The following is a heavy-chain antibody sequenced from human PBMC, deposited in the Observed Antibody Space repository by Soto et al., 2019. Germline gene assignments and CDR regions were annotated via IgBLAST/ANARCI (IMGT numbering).Heavy chain of an antibody. CDR2: ISSSSSYI. CDR3: ARGLNYYGSGSSWFDP. Sequence: GGSLRLSCAASGFTFSSYSMNWVRQAPGKGLEWVSSISSSSSYIYYADSVKGRFTISRDNAKNSLYLQMNSLRAEDTAVYYCARGLNYYGSGSSWFDPWGQGTLVTVSS. J-gene: IGHJ5*02. V-gene: IGHV3-21*01. CDR1: GFTFSSYS. D-gene: IGHD3-10*01.